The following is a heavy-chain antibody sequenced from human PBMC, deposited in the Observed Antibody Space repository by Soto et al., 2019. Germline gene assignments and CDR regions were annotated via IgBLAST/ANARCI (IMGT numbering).Heavy chain of an antibody. Sequence: ASVKVSCKASGYTFTSYGISWVRQAPGQGLEWMGWISAYNGNTNYAQKRQGRVTMTTDTSTSTAYMELRSLRSDDTAVYYCARDLQDIVVVPAAVGFWGQGTLVTVSS. CDR1: GYTFTSYG. D-gene: IGHD2-2*01. CDR3: ARDLQDIVVVPAAVGF. J-gene: IGHJ4*02. V-gene: IGHV1-18*01. CDR2: ISAYNGNT.